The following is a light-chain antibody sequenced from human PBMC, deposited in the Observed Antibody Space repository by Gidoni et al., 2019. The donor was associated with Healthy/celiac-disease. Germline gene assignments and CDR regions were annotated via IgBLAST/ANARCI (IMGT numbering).Light chain of an antibody. Sequence: DIQLTQSPSALSASVGDRVTITCRASQSISRYLNWYQQKPGKAPKLLIYTASSLESGVPSRFSGSGSGTDCTLTISSLQPEDSATYYCQQSHSTPITFGPGTKVDIK. CDR3: QQSHSTPIT. CDR1: QSISRY. V-gene: IGKV1-39*01. J-gene: IGKJ3*01. CDR2: TAS.